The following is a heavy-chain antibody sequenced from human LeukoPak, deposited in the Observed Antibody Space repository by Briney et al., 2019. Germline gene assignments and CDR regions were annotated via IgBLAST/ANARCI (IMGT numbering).Heavy chain of an antibody. V-gene: IGHV3-21*01. CDR2: ISSISSYI. D-gene: IGHD3-22*01. Sequence: PGGSLRLSCAASGFTFSSYSMNWVRQAPGRGLEWVSSISSISSYIYYADSVKGRFTISRDNAKNSLYLQMNSLRAEDTAVYYCASNSERYYYDSSGYYSSDYWGQGTLVTVSS. CDR3: ASNSERYYYDSSGYYSSDY. CDR1: GFTFSSYS. J-gene: IGHJ4*02.